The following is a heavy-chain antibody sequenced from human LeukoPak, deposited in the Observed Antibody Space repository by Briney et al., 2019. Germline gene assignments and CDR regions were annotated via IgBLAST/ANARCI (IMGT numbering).Heavy chain of an antibody. CDR2: IYYSGST. Sequence: SETLSLTCTVSGGSVSNYYWGWIRQPPGKGLEWIGSIYYSGSTYYNPSLKSRVTISVDTSKNQFSLKLSSVTAADTAVYYCARDSMGSGSYGGFDYWGQGTLVTVSS. V-gene: IGHV4-39*07. CDR1: GGSVSNYY. J-gene: IGHJ4*02. D-gene: IGHD3-10*01. CDR3: ARDSMGSGSYGGFDY.